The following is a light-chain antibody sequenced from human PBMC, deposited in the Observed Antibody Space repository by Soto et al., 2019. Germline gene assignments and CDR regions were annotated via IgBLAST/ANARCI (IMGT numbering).Light chain of an antibody. Sequence: EFVFTQSPGTLSLSPGERASLSCRAIQTVRNNYLAWYQQKPGQAPRLLIYGASSRATGIPDRFSGGGSGTDFTLTISRLEPEDFAVYYCQQCSNWPPGFGQGTRLEIK. CDR3: QQCSNWPPG. J-gene: IGKJ5*01. CDR2: GAS. V-gene: IGKV3D-20*02. CDR1: QTVRNNY.